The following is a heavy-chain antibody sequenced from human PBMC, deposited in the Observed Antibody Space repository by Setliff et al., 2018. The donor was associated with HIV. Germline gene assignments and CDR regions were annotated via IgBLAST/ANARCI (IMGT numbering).Heavy chain of an antibody. J-gene: IGHJ6*03. CDR1: GVSISGSSYF. D-gene: IGHD3-9*01. CDR2: IYFSGST. CDR3: ARHPRHYNILTGYRYYYMDV. Sequence: SETLSLTCAVSGVSISGSSYFWGWIRRPPGTGLDWSGSIYFSGSTYYNPSLESRVTISMDTSKNQFSLKLTSVTAADTAVYYCARHPRHYNILTGYRYYYMDVRGKGTTVTVSS. V-gene: IGHV4-39*01.